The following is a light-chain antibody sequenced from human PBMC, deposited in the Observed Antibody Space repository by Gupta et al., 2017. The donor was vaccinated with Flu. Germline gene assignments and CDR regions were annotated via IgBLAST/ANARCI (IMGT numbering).Light chain of an antibody. CDR2: EVN. CDR1: TSDVGSYRF. V-gene: IGLV2-23*02. CDR3: CSYAGSGTLV. Sequence: SITISCTGTTSDVGSYRFVSWYQHQPGKAPKFMIFEVNKRPSGVSNRFPGSKSGNTAFLTISGLQAEDEADYYCCSYAGSGTLVFGGGTKLTVL. J-gene: IGLJ3*02.